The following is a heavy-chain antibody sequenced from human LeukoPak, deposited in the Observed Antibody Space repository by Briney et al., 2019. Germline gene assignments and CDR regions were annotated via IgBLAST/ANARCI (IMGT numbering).Heavy chain of an antibody. J-gene: IGHJ5*02. CDR3: ARGQIYMVRGVTHGWFDP. Sequence: SETLSLTSTVSGGSISSYYWGWIRQPAGKGLEWIGRIYTSGSTNYNPSLKSRVTMSVDTSKNQFSLKLSSVTAADTAVYYCARGQIYMVRGVTHGWFDPWGQGTLVTVSS. CDR2: IYTSGST. D-gene: IGHD3-10*01. V-gene: IGHV4-4*07. CDR1: GGSISSYY.